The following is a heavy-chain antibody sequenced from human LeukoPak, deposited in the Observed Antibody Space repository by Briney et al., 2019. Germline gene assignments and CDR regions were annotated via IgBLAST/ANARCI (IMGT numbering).Heavy chain of an antibody. CDR3: ARDSRDYISNNWFDP. Sequence: GGSLRLSCAASGFTFSSYWMHWVRQAPGKGLVWVSRINSDGSSTSYADSVKGRFTISRDNAKNSLYLQMNSLRAEDTAVYYCARDSRDYISNNWFDPWGQGTLVTVSS. CDR1: GFTFSSYW. J-gene: IGHJ5*02. V-gene: IGHV3-74*01. D-gene: IGHD3-10*01. CDR2: INSDGSST.